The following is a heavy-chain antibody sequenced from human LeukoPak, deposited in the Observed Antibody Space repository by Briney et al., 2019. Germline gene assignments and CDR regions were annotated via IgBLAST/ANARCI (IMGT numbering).Heavy chain of an antibody. V-gene: IGHV3-48*03. J-gene: IGHJ4*02. D-gene: IGHD6-13*01. CDR1: GFTFSSYE. Sequence: GGSLRLSCAASGFTFSSYEMNWVRQAPGKGLEWVSYISSSGSTIYYADSVKGRFTISRDNAKNSLYLQMNSLRAEDTAVYYCARAPGIAAAGHFDYWGQGTLVTVSS. CDR3: ARAPGIAAAGHFDY. CDR2: ISSSGSTI.